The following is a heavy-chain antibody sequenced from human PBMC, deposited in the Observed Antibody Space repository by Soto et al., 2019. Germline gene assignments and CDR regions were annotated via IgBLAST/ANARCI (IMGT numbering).Heavy chain of an antibody. CDR3: ASLDSSGLYYFDY. CDR1: GFTVSSNY. Sequence: PGGSLGLSCAASGFTVSSNYMSWVRQAPGKGLEWVSVIYSGGSTYYADSVKGRFTISRDNSKNTLYLQMNSLRAEDTAVYYCASLDSSGLYYFDYWGQGTLVTVSS. D-gene: IGHD3-22*01. V-gene: IGHV3-66*01. CDR2: IYSGGST. J-gene: IGHJ4*02.